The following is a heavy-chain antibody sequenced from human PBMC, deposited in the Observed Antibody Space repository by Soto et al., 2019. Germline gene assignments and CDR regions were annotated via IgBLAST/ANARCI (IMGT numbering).Heavy chain of an antibody. Sequence: SETLSLTCTVSGDSISSDSYYWGWIRQPPGKGLEWIGDINHSGSTNYNPTLKSRVTISVDTSKNQFSLKLTSVTAADTAVYYCARDKITGLFDYWGQGTLVTVSS. J-gene: IGHJ4*02. CDR3: ARDKITGLFDY. V-gene: IGHV4-39*07. CDR2: INHSGST. D-gene: IGHD2-8*02. CDR1: GDSISSDSYY.